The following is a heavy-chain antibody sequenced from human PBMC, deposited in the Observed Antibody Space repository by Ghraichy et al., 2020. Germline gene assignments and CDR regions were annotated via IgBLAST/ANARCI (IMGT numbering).Heavy chain of an antibody. Sequence: GESLNISCAASGFTVSSNYMSWVRQAPGKGLEWVSVIYSGGNTYYADSVKGRFTISRDNSKNTLYLQMNSLRAEDTAVYYCARDGSSRDGDNFYWYFDLWGRGTLVTVSS. V-gene: IGHV3-53*01. J-gene: IGHJ2*01. D-gene: IGHD5-24*01. CDR2: IYSGGNT. CDR3: ARDGSSRDGDNFYWYFDL. CDR1: GFTVSSNY.